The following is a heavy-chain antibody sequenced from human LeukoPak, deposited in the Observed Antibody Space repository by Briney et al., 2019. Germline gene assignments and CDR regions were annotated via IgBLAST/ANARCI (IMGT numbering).Heavy chain of an antibody. CDR2: IYYSGSP. CDR3: ARQRYYLFDY. Sequence: SETLSLTCTVSGGSISSSSYYWGWIRQPPGKGLEWIGSIYYSGSPYYNPSLKSRVTISVDTSKNQFSLKLSSVTAADTAVYYCARQRYYLFDYWGQGTLVTVSS. J-gene: IGHJ4*02. CDR1: GGSISSSSYY. D-gene: IGHD3-10*01. V-gene: IGHV4-39*01.